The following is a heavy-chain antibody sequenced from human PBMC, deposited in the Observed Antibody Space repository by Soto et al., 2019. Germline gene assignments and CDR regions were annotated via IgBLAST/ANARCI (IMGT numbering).Heavy chain of an antibody. CDR2: IYYSGTT. CDR3: AASCVACGGFNYYGMDV. D-gene: IGHD2-21*01. CDR1: GGSISSGGYY. J-gene: IGHJ6*02. Sequence: QVQLQESGPGLVKPSQTLSLTCTVSGGSISSGGYYWYWIRQHPGKGLEWIGYIYYSGTTYYNPSLKSRVTIAVDPSKNQFSLKLSSVTAADPAVYYCAASCVACGGFNYYGMDVWGQGTTVTVSS. V-gene: IGHV4-31*03.